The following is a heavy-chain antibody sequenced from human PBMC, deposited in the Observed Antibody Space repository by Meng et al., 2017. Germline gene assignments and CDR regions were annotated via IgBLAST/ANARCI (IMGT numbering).Heavy chain of an antibody. J-gene: IGHJ6*02. Sequence: ASVKVSCKASGYTFTSYDINWVRQATGQGLEWMGWMNPNSGNTSYAQKFQGRVTLTRDTSISTAYMELSSLRSEDTAVYYCARDHVRSGWELSYGYYGMDVWGQGTTVTVSS. CDR2: MNPNSGNT. D-gene: IGHD1-26*01. V-gene: IGHV1-8*01. CDR1: GYTFTSYD. CDR3: ARDHVRSGWELSYGYYGMDV.